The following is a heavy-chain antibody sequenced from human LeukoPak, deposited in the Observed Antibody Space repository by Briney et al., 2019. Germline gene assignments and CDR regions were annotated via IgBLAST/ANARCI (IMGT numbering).Heavy chain of an antibody. Sequence: SETLSLTCTVSGGSISNGDYYWSWIRQPAGKGLEWIGRIYTSGSTNYNPSLKSRVTMSVDTSKNQFSLKLSSVTAADTAVYYCARDIPYDFWSGSPYYLGYYYMDVWGKGTTVTVSS. CDR2: IYTSGST. CDR1: GGSISNGDYY. D-gene: IGHD3-3*01. J-gene: IGHJ6*03. V-gene: IGHV4-61*02. CDR3: ARDIPYDFWSGSPYYLGYYYMDV.